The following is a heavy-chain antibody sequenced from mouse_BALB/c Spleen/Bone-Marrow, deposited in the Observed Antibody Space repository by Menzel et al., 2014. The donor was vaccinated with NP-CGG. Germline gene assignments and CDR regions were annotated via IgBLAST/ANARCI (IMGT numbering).Heavy chain of an antibody. D-gene: IGHD1-1*01. CDR2: IWAGGST. V-gene: IGHV2-9*02. CDR1: GFSLTSYG. Sequence: VHLVESGPGLVAPSQSLSISCTVSGFSLTSYGVHWVRQPPGQGLEWLGVIWAGGSTNYNSALMSRLSINKDNSKSQVFLKMNRLQTDDTAMYYCAREGRGYYGSSGAAMDYWGQGTTVTVSS. J-gene: IGHJ4*01. CDR3: AREGRGYYGSSGAAMDY.